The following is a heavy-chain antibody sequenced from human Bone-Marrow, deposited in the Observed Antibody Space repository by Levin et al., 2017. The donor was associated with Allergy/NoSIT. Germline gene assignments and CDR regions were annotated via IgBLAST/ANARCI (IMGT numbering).Heavy chain of an antibody. CDR1: GFTFNKFG. J-gene: IGHJ6*02. Sequence: GGSLRLSCAASGFTFNKFGMNWVRQAPGKGLEWVSSISSSSSHVYYADSVKGRFTISRDNAKNSLYLQMNSLRVEDTAVYYCARDRTYGILRNDGMDVWGQGTTVTVSS. CDR3: ARDRTYGILRNDGMDV. D-gene: IGHD4-17*01. V-gene: IGHV3-21*01. CDR2: ISSSSSHV.